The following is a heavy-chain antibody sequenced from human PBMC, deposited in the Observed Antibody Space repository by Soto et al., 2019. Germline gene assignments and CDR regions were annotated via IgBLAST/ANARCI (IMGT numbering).Heavy chain of an antibody. CDR2: SRNKAKSYTT. CDR3: GRDYSRGSSSAFDI. CDR1: GFTFSDHH. V-gene: IGHV3-72*01. Sequence: EVQLVESGGGLVQPGGSLRLSCEASGFTFSDHHIDWVRQAPGKGLEWVGRSRNKAKSYTTEYDASVKGRFTISRDDSKSSLVLQMHSLKIEDTAMYYCGRDYSRGSSSAFDIWGQGTMVTVSS. D-gene: IGHD1-26*01. J-gene: IGHJ3*02.